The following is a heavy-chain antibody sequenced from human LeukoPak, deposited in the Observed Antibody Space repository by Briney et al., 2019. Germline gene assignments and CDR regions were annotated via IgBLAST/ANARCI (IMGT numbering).Heavy chain of an antibody. CDR1: GGSFSGYY. Sequence: SETLSLTCAVYGGSFSGYYWSWIRQPPGKGLEWIGEINHSGSTNYNPSLKSRVTISVDTSKNQFSLKLSSVTAADTAVYYCARSHQKILTDAFGIWGQGTMVTVSS. CDR2: INHSGST. J-gene: IGHJ3*02. CDR3: ARSHQKILTDAFGI. V-gene: IGHV4-34*01. D-gene: IGHD3-9*01.